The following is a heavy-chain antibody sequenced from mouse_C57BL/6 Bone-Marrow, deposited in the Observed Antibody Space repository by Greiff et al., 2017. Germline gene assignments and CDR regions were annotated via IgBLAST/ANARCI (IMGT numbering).Heavy chain of an antibody. J-gene: IGHJ2*01. V-gene: IGHV3-1*01. Sequence: EVKLQESGPGMVKPSQSLSLTCTVTGYSITSGYDWHWIRHFPGNKLEWMGYISYSGSTNYNPSLKSRISITHDTSKNHFFLKLNSVTTEDTATYYCARGGATRDFDYWGQGTTRTVSS. CDR1: GYSITSGYD. D-gene: IGHD6-1*01. CDR2: ISYSGST. CDR3: ARGGATRDFDY.